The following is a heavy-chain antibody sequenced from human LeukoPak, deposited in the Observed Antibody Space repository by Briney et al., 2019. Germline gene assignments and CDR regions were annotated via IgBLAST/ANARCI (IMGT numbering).Heavy chain of an antibody. CDR3: ARALGGYTFYIDV. V-gene: IGHV4-39*07. Sequence: PSETLSLTCSVSGVSLRSDIHNWAWVRQSAEKGLEHIGRVDQTGSTYYNPPMKSRVTISVHKSNKLFSQNLTSVTAADKAVYYCARALGGYTFYIDVWGKGITVTAS. J-gene: IGHJ6*03. CDR1: GVSLRSDIHN. CDR2: VDQTGST. D-gene: IGHD5-18*01.